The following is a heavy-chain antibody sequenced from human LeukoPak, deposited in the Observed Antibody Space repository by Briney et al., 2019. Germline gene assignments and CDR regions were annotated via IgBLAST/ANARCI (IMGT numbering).Heavy chain of an antibody. D-gene: IGHD6-19*01. V-gene: IGHV4-31*03. CDR1: GGSISSGGYY. Sequence: PSETLSLTCTVSGGSISSGGYYWSWIRQHPGKGLEWIGYIYYSGSTYYNPSLKSRVTISVDTSKNQFSLKLSSVTAADTAVYYCARGISSGWYRRNWFDPWGQGTLVTVSS. CDR2: IYYSGST. CDR3: ARGISSGWYRRNWFDP. J-gene: IGHJ5*02.